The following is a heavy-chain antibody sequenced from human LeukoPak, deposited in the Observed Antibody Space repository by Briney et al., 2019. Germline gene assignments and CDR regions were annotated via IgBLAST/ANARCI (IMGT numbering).Heavy chain of an antibody. CDR2: ISSSNRYT. V-gene: IGHV3-11*06. J-gene: IGHJ4*02. Sequence: TGGSLRRSCAASGFTFSDYYMSWIRQAPGKGLEWVSYISSSNRYTNYADSVKGRFTISRDNAKNTLYLQMNSLRAEDTAVYYCARDRSIASDYWGQGTLVTVSS. CDR3: ARDRSIASDY. D-gene: IGHD6-6*01. CDR1: GFTFSDYY.